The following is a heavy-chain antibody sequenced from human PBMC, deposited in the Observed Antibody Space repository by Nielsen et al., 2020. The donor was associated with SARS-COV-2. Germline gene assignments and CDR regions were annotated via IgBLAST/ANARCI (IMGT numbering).Heavy chain of an antibody. D-gene: IGHD5-12*01. CDR2: IRSKANTYAT. CDR1: GFTFSDST. V-gene: IGHV3-73*01. CDR3: TRVISGSWFDAFDI. J-gene: IGHJ3*02. Sequence: GGSLRLSCTASGFTFSDSTMHWVRQASGKGLEWIGRIRSKANTYATGYAASVKGRFTISRDDSKNTAYLQMNSLKTEDTAVYYCTRVISGSWFDAFDIWGQGTMVTVSS.